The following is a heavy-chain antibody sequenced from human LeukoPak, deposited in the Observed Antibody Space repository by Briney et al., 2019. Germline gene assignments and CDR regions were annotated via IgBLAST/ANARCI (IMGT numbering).Heavy chain of an antibody. CDR2: ISSSSSYI. V-gene: IGHV3-21*04. CDR3: ARDLVTTLFDY. CDR1: GFTFSSYS. J-gene: IGHJ4*02. Sequence: GGSLRLSCAASGFTFSSYSMNWVRQAPGKGLEWVSSISSSSSYIYYADSVKGRFTISRDNAKNSLYLQMNSLRAEDTALYYCARDLVTTLFDYWGQGTLVTVSS. D-gene: IGHD4-17*01.